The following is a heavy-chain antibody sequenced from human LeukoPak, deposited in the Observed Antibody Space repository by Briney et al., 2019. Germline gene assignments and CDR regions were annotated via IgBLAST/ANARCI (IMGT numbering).Heavy chain of an antibody. D-gene: IGHD5-18*01. Sequence: ASVKVSCKASGYTFTGYYMHWVRQAPGQGLEWMGRINPNSGGTNYAQQFQGRVTMTRDTSISTAYMELSSLRSDDTAVYYCARDPSRGYSYGYRYNWFDPWGQGTLVTVSS. CDR2: INPNSGGT. CDR1: GYTFTGYY. CDR3: ARDPSRGYSYGYRYNWFDP. V-gene: IGHV1-2*06. J-gene: IGHJ5*02.